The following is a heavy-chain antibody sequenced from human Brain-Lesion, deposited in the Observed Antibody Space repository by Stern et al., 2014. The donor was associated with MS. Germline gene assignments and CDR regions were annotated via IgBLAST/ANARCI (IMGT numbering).Heavy chain of an antibody. D-gene: IGHD2-8*01. V-gene: IGHV4-31*03. J-gene: IGHJ5*02. CDR2: IHYSGST. CDR3: ARVGVYVQTGWFDP. CDR1: GGSISSGGYY. Sequence: QLQLQESGPGLVKLSQTLSLTCTVSGGSISSGGYYWSWILQHPGKGLERIGYIHYSGSTYYNSALKRRVTISRDSSKNQFSLNLNSVTAADTAVYYCARVGVYVQTGWFDPWGQGALVTVSS.